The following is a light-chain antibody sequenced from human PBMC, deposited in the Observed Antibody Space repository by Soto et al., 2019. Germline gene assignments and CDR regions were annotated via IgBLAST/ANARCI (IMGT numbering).Light chain of an antibody. CDR2: DVR. CDR1: SSDVGAYDY. Sequence: QSALTQPRSVSGSPGHSVTVSCTGPSSDVGAYDYVSWYQQHPGKAPKLIIYDVRKRPSGVPDRFSGSKSGNTASLTISGLQADDEADYYCCSYAGNFIYVFATGTKLTVL. CDR3: CSYAGNFIYV. V-gene: IGLV2-11*01. J-gene: IGLJ1*01.